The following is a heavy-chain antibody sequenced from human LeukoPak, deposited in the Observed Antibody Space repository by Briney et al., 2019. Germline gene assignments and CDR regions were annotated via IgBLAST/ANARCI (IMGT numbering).Heavy chain of an antibody. D-gene: IGHD3-9*01. CDR1: GGSISSHY. CDR3: ARGLTYYDILTAYYTFPYFDY. CDR2: IYHSGTT. Sequence: SETLSLTCTVSGGSISSHYWSWIRQPPGRGLEWIGYIYHSGTTNYNPSLKSRFTISVDTSKNQFSLKLSSVTAADTAVYYCARGLTYYDILTAYYTFPYFDYWGQGTLVTVSS. V-gene: IGHV4-59*11. J-gene: IGHJ4*02.